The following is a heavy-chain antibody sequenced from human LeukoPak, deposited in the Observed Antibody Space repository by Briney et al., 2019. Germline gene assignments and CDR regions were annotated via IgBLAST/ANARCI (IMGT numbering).Heavy chain of an antibody. Sequence: PGGSLRLSCAASGFTFSSYEMNWVRQAPGKGLEWISYISSSGSTIYYADSVKGRFTISRDNAKNSLYLQMNSLGAEDTAVYYCARVGSMSSYWGQGTLVTVSS. V-gene: IGHV3-48*03. CDR1: GFTFSSYE. CDR2: ISSSGSTI. J-gene: IGHJ4*02. CDR3: ARVGSMSSY. D-gene: IGHD2/OR15-2a*01.